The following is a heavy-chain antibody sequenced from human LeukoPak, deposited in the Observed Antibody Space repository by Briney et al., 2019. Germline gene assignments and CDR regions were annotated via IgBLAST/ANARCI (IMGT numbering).Heavy chain of an antibody. CDR2: ISGSGGST. J-gene: IGHJ6*02. V-gene: IGHV3-23*01. CDR1: GFAFSSYA. D-gene: IGHD6-13*01. CDR3: AKVKGSSWSFSPTTCGMDV. Sequence: TGGSLRLSCAASGFAFSSYAMSWVRQAPGKGLEWVSAISGSGGSTYYADSVKGRFTISRDNSKNTLYLQMNSLRAEDTAVYYCAKVKGSSWSFSPTTCGMDVWGQGTTVTVSS.